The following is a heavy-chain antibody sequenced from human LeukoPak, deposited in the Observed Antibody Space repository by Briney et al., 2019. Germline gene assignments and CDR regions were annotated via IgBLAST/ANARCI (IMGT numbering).Heavy chain of an antibody. J-gene: IGHJ6*03. D-gene: IGHD6-19*01. V-gene: IGHV3-7*01. Sequence: GGSLRLSCAASGFTFSSYWMSWVRQAPGKGLEWVANINQDGSEKYYVDSVKGRFTISRDNATNSWYLQMTSLRAEDTAVYYCAKDRNEGLVYHYYYMDVWGKGTTVTISS. CDR3: AKDRNEGLVYHYYYMDV. CDR1: GFTFSSYW. CDR2: INQDGSEK.